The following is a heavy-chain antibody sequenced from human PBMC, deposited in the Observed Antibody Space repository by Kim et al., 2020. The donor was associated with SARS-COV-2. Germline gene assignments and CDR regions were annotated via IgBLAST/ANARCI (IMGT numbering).Heavy chain of an antibody. Sequence: GGSLRLSCAVSGFTFSSYAMGWVRQAPGKGPEWVSSISISAGTYYADSVKGRFTISRDNSRNTLYLQMNSLRAEDTAVYYCARCADLWGYYWYFDLWGRGTLVTVSS. CDR3: ARCADLWGYYWYFDL. CDR1: GFTFSSYA. V-gene: IGHV3-23*01. CDR2: ISISAGT. J-gene: IGHJ2*01. D-gene: IGHD3-3*01.